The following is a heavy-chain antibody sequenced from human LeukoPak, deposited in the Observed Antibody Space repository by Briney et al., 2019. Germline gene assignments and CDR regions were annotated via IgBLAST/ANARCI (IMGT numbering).Heavy chain of an antibody. CDR1: GYTFSNYW. V-gene: IGHV5-51*01. J-gene: IGHJ6*03. Sequence: GESLKISCQGSGYTFSNYWIAWVRHMPATSLECMGIIYPGDSDTKYSPSFQGQVSISADKSINTAYLQWRSVKASDTAIYYCARLGTPYYYYYMDVWGRGTTVTVSS. CDR2: IYPGDSDT. D-gene: IGHD1-1*01. CDR3: ARLGTPYYYYYMDV.